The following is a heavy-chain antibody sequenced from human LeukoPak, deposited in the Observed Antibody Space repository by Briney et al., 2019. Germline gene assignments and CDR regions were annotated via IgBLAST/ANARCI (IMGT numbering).Heavy chain of an antibody. CDR2: INHSGST. J-gene: IGHJ4*02. Sequence: SETLSLTCAVYGGSFSGYYWSWIRQPPGKGLEWIGEINHSGSTNYNPSLKSRVTISVDTSKNQLSLKLSSVTAADTAVYYCARATSSSGWYRGPDYWGQGTLVTVSS. V-gene: IGHV4-34*01. CDR1: GGSFSGYY. CDR3: ARATSSSGWYRGPDY. D-gene: IGHD6-19*01.